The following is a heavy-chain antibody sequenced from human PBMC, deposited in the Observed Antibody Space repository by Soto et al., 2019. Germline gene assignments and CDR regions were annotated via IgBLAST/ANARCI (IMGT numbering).Heavy chain of an antibody. D-gene: IGHD6-13*01. J-gene: IGHJ6*02. Sequence: SETLSLTCAVYGGSFSGYYWSWIRQPPGKGLEWIGEINHSGSTNYNPSLKSRVTISVDTSKNQFSLKLSSVTAADTAVYYCARGGPSSSQTPYYYYYGMDVWGQGTTVTVSS. CDR2: INHSGST. CDR1: GGSFSGYY. V-gene: IGHV4-34*01. CDR3: ARGGPSSSQTPYYYYYGMDV.